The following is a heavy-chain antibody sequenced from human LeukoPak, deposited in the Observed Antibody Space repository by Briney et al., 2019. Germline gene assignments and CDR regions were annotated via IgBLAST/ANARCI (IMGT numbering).Heavy chain of an antibody. D-gene: IGHD3-3*01. Sequence: GGSLRLSCAASGFTFDDYTMHWVRQAPGKGLEWVSLISWDGGSTYYADSVKGRFTISRDNSKNSLYLQMNSLRTEDTALYYCAKDMSSDFYYYYMDVWGKGTTVTVSS. CDR3: AKDMSSDFYYYYMDV. J-gene: IGHJ6*03. V-gene: IGHV3-43*01. CDR1: GFTFDDYT. CDR2: ISWDGGST.